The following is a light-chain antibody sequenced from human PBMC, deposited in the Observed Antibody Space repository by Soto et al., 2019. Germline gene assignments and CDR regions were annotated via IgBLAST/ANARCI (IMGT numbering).Light chain of an antibody. CDR2: EVT. Sequence: QSVLTQPPSASGSPGQSVTISCTGTSSDVGGYHYVFWYQQHPGKAPKLMIHEVTKRPSGVPDRFSGSKSGNTASLTVSGLQGEDEADYYCSSYAGSNNLVFGGGTKLTVL. CDR3: SSYAGSNNLV. CDR1: SSDVGGYHY. J-gene: IGLJ2*01. V-gene: IGLV2-8*01.